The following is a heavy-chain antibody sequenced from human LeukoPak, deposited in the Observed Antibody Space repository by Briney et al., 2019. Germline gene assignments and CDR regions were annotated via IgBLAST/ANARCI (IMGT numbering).Heavy chain of an antibody. CDR1: GYTFTSYG. D-gene: IGHD3-10*01. CDR3: ARYYGSGSYPASDY. V-gene: IGHV1-18*01. CDR2: ISAYNSDT. Sequence: GASVKVSCTASGYTFTSYGISWVRQAPGQGLEWMGWISAYNSDTNYAQKLQGRVTMTTDTSTSTAYMELRSLRSDDTAVYYCARYYGSGSYPASDYWGQGTLVTVSS. J-gene: IGHJ4*02.